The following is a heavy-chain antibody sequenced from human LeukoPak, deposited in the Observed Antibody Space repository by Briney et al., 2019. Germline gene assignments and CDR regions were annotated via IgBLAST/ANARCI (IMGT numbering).Heavy chain of an antibody. CDR3: AKGPSGSYPYVFDY. V-gene: IGHV3-23*01. Sequence: GESLRFSCAASGFSFSNYAMNWVRQAPGKRLEWVSSVSGRGALTYYADSVKGRFTISRDNSKNTLYLQMNSLRAEDTAVYYCAKGPSGSYPYVFDYWGQGTLVTVSS. D-gene: IGHD3-10*01. CDR1: GFSFSNYA. CDR2: VSGRGALT. J-gene: IGHJ4*02.